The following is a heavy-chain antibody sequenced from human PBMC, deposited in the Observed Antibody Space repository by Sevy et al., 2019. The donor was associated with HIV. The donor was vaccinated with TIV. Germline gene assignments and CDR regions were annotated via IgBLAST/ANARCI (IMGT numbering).Heavy chain of an antibody. J-gene: IGHJ6*02. CDR2: VNSDGSST. CDR1: GFTFSTYW. Sequence: GGSLRLSCAASGFTFSTYWKHWARQAPGKGLVWVSRVNSDGSSTIYADSVKGRFTISRDNAKNTLYLQMNSLRAEDTAVYYCARTASMDYFFYYAMDVWGQGTTVTVSS. V-gene: IGHV3-74*01. CDR3: ARTASMDYFFYYAMDV.